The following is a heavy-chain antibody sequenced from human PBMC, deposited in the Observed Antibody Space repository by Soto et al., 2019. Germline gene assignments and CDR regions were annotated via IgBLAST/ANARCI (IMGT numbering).Heavy chain of an antibody. CDR1: GYTLTELS. J-gene: IGHJ5*02. Sequence: ASVKVSCKVSGYTLTELSMHWVRQAPGKGLEWVGGFDPEDGGTIYAQKFQGRVTMTEDTSTNTAYMELGSLRPDDTAVYYCAISRYRRLPGDRWVQGTLVTGSS. CDR3: AISRYRRLPGDR. CDR2: FDPEDGGT. V-gene: IGHV1-24*01. D-gene: IGHD6-13*01.